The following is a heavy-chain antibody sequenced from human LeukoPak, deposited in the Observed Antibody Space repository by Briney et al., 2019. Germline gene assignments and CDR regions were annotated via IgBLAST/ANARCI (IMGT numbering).Heavy chain of an antibody. CDR2: INPNSGGT. Sequence: ASVKVSCKASGHTFTGYYMHWVRQAPGQGLEWMGWINPNSGGTNHAQKFQGKVSMTRDTSISTAYMELSRLRSDDTAVYYCAQSSGWDSLKYWGQGTLVTVSS. CDR3: AQSSGWDSLKY. V-gene: IGHV1-2*02. CDR1: GHTFTGYY. D-gene: IGHD6-19*01. J-gene: IGHJ4*02.